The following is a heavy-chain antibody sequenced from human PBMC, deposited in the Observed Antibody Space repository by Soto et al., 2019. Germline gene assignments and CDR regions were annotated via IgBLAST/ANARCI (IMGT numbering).Heavy chain of an antibody. D-gene: IGHD2-15*01. J-gene: IGHJ4*02. CDR1: GFIFSNYG. CDR2: ISFDGKKR. Sequence: QVQLVESGGGVVQPGKSLRLSCAASGFIFSNYGMHWVRQAPGKGLEWVALISFDGKKRNYADSVKGRFTIYRDNPKTTLYREMNSLRPEDTAFYYCAKRGGVGGGIEHPFFEYCGQGTLVTVSS. V-gene: IGHV3-30*18. CDR3: AKRGGVGGGIEHPFFEY.